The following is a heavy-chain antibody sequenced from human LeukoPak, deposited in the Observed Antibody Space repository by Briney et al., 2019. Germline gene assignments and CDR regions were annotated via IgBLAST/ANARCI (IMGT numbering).Heavy chain of an antibody. V-gene: IGHV1-2*02. Sequence: ASVKVSCKASGYTFTGYHMHWVRQAPGQGLEWMGWINPNTGDTNYAQKFQGRVTMTTDTSTSTAYMELRSLRSDDTAVYYCARESRGYRYGYFYYYDVDVWGQGTTVTVSS. J-gene: IGHJ6*02. CDR1: GYTFTGYH. CDR2: INPNTGDT. CDR3: ARESRGYRYGYFYYYDVDV. D-gene: IGHD5-18*01.